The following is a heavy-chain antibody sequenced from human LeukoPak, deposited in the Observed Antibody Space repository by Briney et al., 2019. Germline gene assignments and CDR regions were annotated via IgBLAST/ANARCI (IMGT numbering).Heavy chain of an antibody. CDR3: ARDHTYSSSWYSHFDY. V-gene: IGHV4-4*07. CDR2: IYTSGST. Sequence: SETLSLTCTGSGGSISSYYWSWIRQPAGKGLEWIGRIYTSGSTNYNPSLKSRVTMSVDTSRNQFSLKLSSVTAADTAVYYCARDHTYSSSWYSHFDYWGQGTLVTVSS. J-gene: IGHJ4*02. D-gene: IGHD6-13*01. CDR1: GGSISSYY.